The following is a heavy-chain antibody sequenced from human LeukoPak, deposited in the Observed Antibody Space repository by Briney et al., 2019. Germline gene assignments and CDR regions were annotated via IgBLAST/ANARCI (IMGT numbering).Heavy chain of an antibody. Sequence: SETLSLTCTVSGGSIGGSSYYWGWIRQPPGKGLEWIGSIYYSGSTYYNPSLKSRVTISVDTSKNQFSLKLSSVTAADTAVYYCARRKAGGWFDPWGQGTLVTVSS. CDR3: ARRKAGGWFDP. V-gene: IGHV4-39*07. CDR1: GGSIGGSSYY. D-gene: IGHD6-19*01. CDR2: IYYSGST. J-gene: IGHJ5*02.